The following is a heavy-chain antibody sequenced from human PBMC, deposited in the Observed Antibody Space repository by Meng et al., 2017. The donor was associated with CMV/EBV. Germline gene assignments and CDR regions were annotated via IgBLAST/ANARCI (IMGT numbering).Heavy chain of an antibody. CDR1: GFTFSNAW. D-gene: IGHD3-3*01. CDR3: TTVYRYYDFWSGIDY. Sequence: GESLKISCAASGFTFSNAWMSWVRQAPGKGLEWVGRIKSKTDGGTTDYAAPAKGRFTISRDDSKNTLYLQMNSLKTEDTAVYYCTTVYRYYDFWSGIDYWGQGTLVTVSS. CDR2: IKSKTDGGTT. V-gene: IGHV3-15*01. J-gene: IGHJ4*02.